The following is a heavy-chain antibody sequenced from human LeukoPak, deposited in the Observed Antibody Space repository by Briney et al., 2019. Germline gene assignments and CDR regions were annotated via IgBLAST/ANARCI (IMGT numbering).Heavy chain of an antibody. CDR1: GGSFSGYY. Sequence: PSETLSLTCAVSGGSFSGYYWSWIRQPPGKGLEWIGEINHSGSTNYNPSLKSRVTISVDTSKNKFSLKLSSVTAADTAVYYCARGSKDRYFDYWGQGTLVTVSS. CDR3: ARGSKDRYFDY. J-gene: IGHJ4*02. V-gene: IGHV4-34*01. CDR2: INHSGST.